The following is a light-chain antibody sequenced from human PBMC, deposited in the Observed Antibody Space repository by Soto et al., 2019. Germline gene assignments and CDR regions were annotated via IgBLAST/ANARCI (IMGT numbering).Light chain of an antibody. V-gene: IGKV1-33*01. CDR2: DAS. CDR3: QQYHNLPPMYT. CDR1: KNITTN. J-gene: IGKJ2*01. Sequence: DIQMTKSPSSLSASEGDKVTIPCQPIKNITTNLNCLQQKPGKAPRFLIYDASNLEIGVPSRFSGSGSGTDFTFTISSLQPEDIATYYCQQYHNLPPMYTFGQGTKLEIK.